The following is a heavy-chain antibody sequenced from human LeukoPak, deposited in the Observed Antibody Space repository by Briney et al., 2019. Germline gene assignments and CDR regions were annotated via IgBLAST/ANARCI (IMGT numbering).Heavy chain of an antibody. CDR3: VREDTPATANY. D-gene: IGHD2-21*02. CDR2: ISGGGDIT. J-gene: IGHJ4*02. V-gene: IGHV3-23*01. CDR1: GFNFANHA. Sequence: GGSLRLSCAASGFNFANHAMSWVRQTPGKGLEWVSAISGGGDITYYADSVTGRFTISRDNSKNTLFLQMHSLRPGDTAVYYCVREDTPATANYWGQGTLVTISS.